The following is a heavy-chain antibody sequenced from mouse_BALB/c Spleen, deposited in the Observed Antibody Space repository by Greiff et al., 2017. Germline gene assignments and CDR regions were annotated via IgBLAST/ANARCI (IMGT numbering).Heavy chain of an antibody. CDR2: ISSGGST. D-gene: IGHD2-14*01. CDR3: ARGWDRYAFDY. V-gene: IGHV5-6-5*01. J-gene: IGHJ2*01. Sequence: GHLVESGGGLVKPGGSLKLSCAASGFTFSSYAMSWVRQTPEKRLEWVASISSGGSTYYPDSVKGRFTISRDNARNILYLQMSSLRSEDTAMYYCARGWDRYAFDYWGQGTTLTVSS. CDR1: GFTFSSYA.